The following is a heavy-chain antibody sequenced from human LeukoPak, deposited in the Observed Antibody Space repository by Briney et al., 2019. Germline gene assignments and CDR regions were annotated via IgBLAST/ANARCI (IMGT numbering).Heavy chain of an antibody. CDR1: GASISGGTYY. CDR2: IYYTGST. Sequence: PPETLPLTCSVSGASISGGTYYWGWIRQPPGKGLEWIGSIYYTGSTYDNPSLKSRVTISVDTSKNQFSLKLSSVTAADTAVYYCARRGGSGRAFDYWGQGTLVTVSS. V-gene: IGHV4-39*01. CDR3: ARRGGSGRAFDY. D-gene: IGHD1-26*01. J-gene: IGHJ4*02.